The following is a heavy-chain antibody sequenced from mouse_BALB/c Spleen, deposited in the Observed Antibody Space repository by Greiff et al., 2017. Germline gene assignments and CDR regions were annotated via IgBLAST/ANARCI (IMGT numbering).Heavy chain of an antibody. D-gene: IGHD1-2*01. V-gene: IGHV5-6-3*01. J-gene: IGHJ4*01. CDR3: ATLLRLYYYAMDY. CDR1: GFTFSSYV. CDR2: INSNGGST. Sequence: VESGGGLVQPGGSLKLSCAASGFTFSSYVMSWVRQTPDKRLELVATINSNGGSTYYPDSVKGRFTISRDNAKNTLYLQMSSLKSEDTAMYYCATLLRLYYYAMDYWGQGTSVTVSS.